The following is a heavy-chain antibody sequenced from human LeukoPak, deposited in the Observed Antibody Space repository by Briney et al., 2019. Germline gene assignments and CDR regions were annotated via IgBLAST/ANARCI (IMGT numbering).Heavy chain of an antibody. Sequence: ASVKVSCKASGYTFTSYDINWVRQATGQGLEWMGWMNPNSGNTGYAQKFQGRVTMTRNTSISTAYMELSSLRSEDTAVYYCARDSAGDQANWFDPWGQGTLVTVSS. J-gene: IGHJ5*02. CDR1: GYTFTSYD. D-gene: IGHD3-16*01. CDR2: MNPNSGNT. CDR3: ARDSAGDQANWFDP. V-gene: IGHV1-8*01.